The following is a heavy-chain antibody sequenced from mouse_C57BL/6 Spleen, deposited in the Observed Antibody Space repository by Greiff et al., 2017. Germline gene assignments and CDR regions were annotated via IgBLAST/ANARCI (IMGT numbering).Heavy chain of an antibody. CDR2: ISSGGDYI. CDR1: GFTFSSYA. D-gene: IGHD2-2*01. CDR3: TREVGYNYYAMDY. J-gene: IGHJ4*01. V-gene: IGHV5-9-1*02. Sequence: EVNLVESGEGLVKPGGSLKLSCAASGFTFSSYAMSWVRQTPEKRLEWVAYISSGGDYIYYADTVKGRFTISRDNARNTLYLQMSSLKSEDTAMYYCTREVGYNYYAMDYWGQGTSVTVSS.